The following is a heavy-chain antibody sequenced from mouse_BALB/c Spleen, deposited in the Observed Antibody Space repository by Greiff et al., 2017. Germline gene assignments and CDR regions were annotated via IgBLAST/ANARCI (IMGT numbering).Heavy chain of an antibody. CDR3: GRTPYYGNYGDYAMDY. Sequence: VQLVESGAELASPGASVTLSCKASGYTFTDHIMNWVKKRPGQGLEWIGRIYPVSGETNYNQKFMGKATFSVDRSSSTVYMVLNSLTSEDPAVYYCGRTPYYGNYGDYAMDYWGQGTSVTVSS. V-gene: IGHV1-11*01. CDR1: GYTFTDHI. J-gene: IGHJ4*01. CDR2: IYPVSGET. D-gene: IGHD2-10*01.